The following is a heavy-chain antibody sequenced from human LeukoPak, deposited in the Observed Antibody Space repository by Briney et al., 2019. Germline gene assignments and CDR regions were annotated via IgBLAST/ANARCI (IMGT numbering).Heavy chain of an antibody. J-gene: IGHJ4*02. CDR2: IIPILGIA. Sequence: SVKVSCTASGGTFSSYAISWVRQAPGQGLEWMGRIIPILGIANYAQKFQGRVTITADKSTSTAYMELSSLRSEDTAVYYCARGVAYCGGDCQFDYWGQGTLVTVSS. CDR3: ARGVAYCGGDCQFDY. V-gene: IGHV1-69*04. CDR1: GGTFSSYA. D-gene: IGHD2-21*02.